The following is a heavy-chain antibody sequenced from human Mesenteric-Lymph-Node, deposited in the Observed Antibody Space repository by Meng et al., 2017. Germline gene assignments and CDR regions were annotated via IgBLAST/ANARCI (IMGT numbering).Heavy chain of an antibody. CDR1: GGSISSGSYY. CDR2: IYTSGST. V-gene: IGHV4-61*02. J-gene: IGHJ6*02. Sequence: SETLSLTCTVSGGSISSGSYYWSWIRQPAGKGLEWIGRIYTSGSTNYNPSLKSRVTISVDTSKNQFSLKLSSVTAADTAVYYCARGTTGNYYYYYGMDVWGQGTAVTVSS. CDR3: ARGTTGNYYYYYGMDV. D-gene: IGHD1-7*01.